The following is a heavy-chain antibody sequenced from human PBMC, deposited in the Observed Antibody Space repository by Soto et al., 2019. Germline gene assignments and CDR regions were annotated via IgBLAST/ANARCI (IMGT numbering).Heavy chain of an antibody. V-gene: IGHV3-30-3*01. J-gene: IGHJ4*02. CDR2: ISYDGSNK. D-gene: IGHD6-19*01. Sequence: GGSLRLSCAASGFTFSSYAMHWVRQAPGKGLEWVAVISYDGSNKYYADSVKGRFTISRDNSKNTLYLQMNSLRAEDTAVYYCAGPGHSSGWYGIFDYWGQGTLVTVSS. CDR3: AGPGHSSGWYGIFDY. CDR1: GFTFSSYA.